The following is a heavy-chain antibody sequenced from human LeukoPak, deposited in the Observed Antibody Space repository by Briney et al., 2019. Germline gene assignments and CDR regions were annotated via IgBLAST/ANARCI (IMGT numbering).Heavy chain of an antibody. CDR2: INPNSGSA. CDR1: GYTFTGYY. D-gene: IGHD2-2*02. CDR3: AGEYCSSTSCYKAFDI. Sequence: ASVKVSCKASGYTFTGYYIHWVRQAPGQALEWMGWINPNSGSANYAQKFQGRVTMTRDTSISTAYMELSRLRSDDTAVYYCAGEYCSSTSCYKAFDICGQGKMVTVSS. J-gene: IGHJ3*02. V-gene: IGHV1-2*02.